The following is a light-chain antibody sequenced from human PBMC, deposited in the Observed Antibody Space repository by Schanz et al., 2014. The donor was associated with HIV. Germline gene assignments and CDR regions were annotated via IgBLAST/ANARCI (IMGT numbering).Light chain of an antibody. CDR1: SSDVGGYNY. J-gene: IGLJ1*01. CDR2: SNN. Sequence: QSALTQPPSASGSPGQSVTISCTGTSSDVGGYNYVSWYQQLPGTAPKLLIYSNNQRPSGVPDRFSGSKSGTSASLAISGLQSEDEADYYCAAWDDTLSGYVFGTGTKVTVL. V-gene: IGLV1-47*02. CDR3: AAWDDTLSGYV.